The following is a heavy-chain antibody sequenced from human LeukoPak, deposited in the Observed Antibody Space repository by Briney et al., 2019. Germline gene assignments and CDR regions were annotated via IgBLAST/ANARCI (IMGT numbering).Heavy chain of an antibody. CDR1: GGSFSGYY. CDR2: INHSGST. J-gene: IGHJ3*02. D-gene: IGHD5-12*01. Sequence: SETLSLTCAVYGGSFSGYYWSWIRQPPGKRLEWIGEINHSGSTNYNPSLKSRVTISVDTSKNQFSLKLSSVTAADTAVYYCARRQGYADDAFDIWGQGTMVTVSS. CDR3: ARRQGYADDAFDI. V-gene: IGHV4-34*01.